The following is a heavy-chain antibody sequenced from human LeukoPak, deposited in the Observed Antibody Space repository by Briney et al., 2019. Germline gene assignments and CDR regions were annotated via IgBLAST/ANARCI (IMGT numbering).Heavy chain of an antibody. CDR3: ARGDDWQWPVGIGY. Sequence: ASVKVSCKASGYTFTSYGISWVRQAPGQGLEWMGWVSAYNGNTNYAQKLQGRVTMTTDTSTSTAYMELRSLRSDDTAVYYCARGDDWQWPVGIGYWGQGTLVTVSS. CDR2: VSAYNGNT. V-gene: IGHV1-18*01. D-gene: IGHD6-19*01. CDR1: GYTFTSYG. J-gene: IGHJ4*02.